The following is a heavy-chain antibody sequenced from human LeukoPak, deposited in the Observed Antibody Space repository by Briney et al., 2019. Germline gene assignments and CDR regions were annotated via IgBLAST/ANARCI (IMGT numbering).Heavy chain of an antibody. CDR1: GFTVSTYV. D-gene: IGHD5-24*01. CDR3: VRDSNFKIDY. V-gene: IGHV3-74*01. CDR2: INHDGSDI. Sequence: PEGSLRLSCAVSGFTVSTYVMHWVRRAPGEGLVWVSRINHDGSDISYADSVKGRSTISRDNAKNTLYLQMNSLRADDTAIYYCVRDSNFKIDYWGQGTLVTVSS. J-gene: IGHJ4*02.